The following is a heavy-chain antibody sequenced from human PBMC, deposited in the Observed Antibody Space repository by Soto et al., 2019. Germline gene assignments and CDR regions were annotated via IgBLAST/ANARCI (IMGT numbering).Heavy chain of an antibody. CDR1: GGSISSSNW. CDR3: ARDRGNYDFWSGDYYYYGMDV. Sequence: SETLSLTCAVSGGSISSSNWWSWVRQPPGEGLEWIGEIYHSGSTNYNPSLKSRVTISVDKSKNQFSLKLSSVTAADTAVYYCARDRGNYDFWSGDYYYYGMDVWGQGXTVTVSS. CDR2: IYHSGST. V-gene: IGHV4-4*02. J-gene: IGHJ6*02. D-gene: IGHD3-3*01.